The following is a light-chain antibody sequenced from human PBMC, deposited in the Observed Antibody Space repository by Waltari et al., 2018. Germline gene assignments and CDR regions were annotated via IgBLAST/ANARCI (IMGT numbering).Light chain of an antibody. J-gene: IGLJ3*02. CDR3: SSCHMSSYLK. CDR2: DVS. CDR1: GRDVGLYNY. Sequence: QSVLTQPRSVSGSPGQSVTISCTGTGRDVGLYNYVSWYQQRPGKAPKLIIYDVSQRPSGVPDRFSGSKSGDTASLTSSGLQAEDEADYYCSSCHMSSYLKFGGGTKLTVL. V-gene: IGLV2-11*01.